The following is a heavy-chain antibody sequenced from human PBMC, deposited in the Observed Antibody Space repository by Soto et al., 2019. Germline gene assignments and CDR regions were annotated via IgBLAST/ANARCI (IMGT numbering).Heavy chain of an antibody. CDR2: IYSGGST. CDR1: GFTVSSNY. Sequence: GGSLRLSCAASGFTVSSNYMSWVRQAPGKGLEWVSVIYSGGSTYYADSVKGRFTISRDNSKNTLYLQMNSLRAEDTAVYYCARGSWGPIGTGTFYGMDVWGQGTPVTVYS. D-gene: IGHD1-7*01. V-gene: IGHV3-53*01. J-gene: IGHJ6*02. CDR3: ARGSWGPIGTGTFYGMDV.